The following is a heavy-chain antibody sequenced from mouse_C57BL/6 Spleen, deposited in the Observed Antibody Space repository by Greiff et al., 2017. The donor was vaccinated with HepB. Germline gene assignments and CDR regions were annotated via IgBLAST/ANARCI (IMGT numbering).Heavy chain of an antibody. D-gene: IGHD2-3*01. CDR2: IDPETGGT. Sequence: QVQLQQSGAELVRPGASVTLSCKASGYTFTDYEMHWVKQTPVHGLEWIGAIDPETGGTAYNQKFKGKAILTADKSSSTAYMELRSLTSEDSAVYYCSDGYYLRFAYWGQGTLVTVSA. CDR3: SDGYYLRFAY. V-gene: IGHV1-15*01. CDR1: GYTFTDYE. J-gene: IGHJ3*01.